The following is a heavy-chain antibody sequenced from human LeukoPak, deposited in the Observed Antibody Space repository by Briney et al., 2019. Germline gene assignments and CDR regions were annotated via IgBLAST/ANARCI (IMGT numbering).Heavy chain of an antibody. CDR3: ARGGVSSGWYGSYFDY. V-gene: IGHV1-18*01. J-gene: IGHJ4*02. Sequence: TSVKVSCKASGYTFTSYGISWVRQAPGQGLEWMGWISAYNGNTNYAQKLQGRVTITTDTSTSTAYMELRSLRSDDTAVYYCARGGVSSGWYGSYFDYWGQGTLVTVSS. CDR1: GYTFTSYG. D-gene: IGHD6-19*01. CDR2: ISAYNGNT.